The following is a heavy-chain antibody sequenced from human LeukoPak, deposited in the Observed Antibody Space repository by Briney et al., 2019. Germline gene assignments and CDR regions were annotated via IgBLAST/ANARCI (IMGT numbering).Heavy chain of an antibody. J-gene: IGHJ4*02. CDR3: ARGSSSLDY. V-gene: IGHV1-18*01. CDR1: GGTFSSYA. D-gene: IGHD6-13*01. Sequence: ASVKVSCKASGGTFSSYAISWVRQAPGQGLEWMGWISAYSGNTNYAQKLQGRVTVTTDTSTTTAYMHLRSLRSDDTAVYYCARGSSSLDYXGQGTLVTVSS. CDR2: ISAYSGNT.